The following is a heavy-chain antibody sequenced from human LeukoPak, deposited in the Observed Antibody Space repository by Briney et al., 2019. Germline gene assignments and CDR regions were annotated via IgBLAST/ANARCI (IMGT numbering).Heavy chain of an antibody. Sequence: ASVKVSCKASGFTFTSSAMQWVRQARGQRLEWIGWSVVGSGNTNYAQKFQGRVTITADKSTSTAYMELSSLRSEDTAVYYCARDLGVYSSSWYYFDYWGQGTLVTVSS. V-gene: IGHV1-58*02. CDR1: GFTFTSSA. CDR2: SVVGSGNT. CDR3: ARDLGVYSSSWYYFDY. J-gene: IGHJ4*02. D-gene: IGHD6-13*01.